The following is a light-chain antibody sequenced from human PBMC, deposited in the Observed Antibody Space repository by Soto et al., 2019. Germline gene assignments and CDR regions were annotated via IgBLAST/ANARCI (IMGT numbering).Light chain of an antibody. CDR1: RSDVGGNDF. V-gene: IGLV2-8*01. Sequence: QSALTQPPSASGSPGQSVTISCTGTRSDVGGNDFVSWFQQHPGKAPKLMIYEVSKRPSGVPDRFSGSKSGNTASLTVSGLQAEDEADYYCTSYAGSNNRLFGGGTKLTVL. J-gene: IGLJ2*01. CDR3: TSYAGSNNRL. CDR2: EVS.